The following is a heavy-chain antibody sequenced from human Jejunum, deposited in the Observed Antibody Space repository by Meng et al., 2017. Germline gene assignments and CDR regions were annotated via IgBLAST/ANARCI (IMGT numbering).Heavy chain of an antibody. J-gene: IGHJ4*02. CDR3: ARDRTTGRYFDY. D-gene: IGHD4-11*01. Sequence: GSGPGLVKPSQTLSLTCTVSGGSISSGDYYWSWIRQPPGKGLEWIGYIYYSGSTYYNPSLKSRVTISVDTSKNQFSLKLSSVTAADTAVYYCARDRTTGRYFDYWGQGTLVTVPQ. CDR2: IYYSGST. V-gene: IGHV4-30-4*01. CDR1: GGSISSGDYY.